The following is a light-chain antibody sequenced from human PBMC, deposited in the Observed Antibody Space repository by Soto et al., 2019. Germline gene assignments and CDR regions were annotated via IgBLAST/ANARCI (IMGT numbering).Light chain of an antibody. Sequence: EIVLTQSPGSLSLSPGQRATLSCRASQSVDTTFFAWYQKKPGQAPRLLIYGASKRATGIPGRFSGSGSGTDFTLIISRREPEDLAVYYCQQYMSAVTFGRGTKVEIK. CDR1: QSVDTTF. V-gene: IGKV3-20*01. CDR2: GAS. J-gene: IGKJ1*01. CDR3: QQYMSAVT.